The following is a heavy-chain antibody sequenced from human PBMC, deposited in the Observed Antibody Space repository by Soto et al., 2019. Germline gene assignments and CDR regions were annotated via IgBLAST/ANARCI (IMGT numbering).Heavy chain of an antibody. CDR3: ARVYMVRGTIIRYFDY. Sequence: QVQLQESGPGLVKPSGTLSLTCAVSGGSISSSNWWSWVRQPPGKGLEWIGKIYHSGSTNYNPSRKRRVTISVDKSKNQFSLKLSSVTAADTAGYYCARVYMVRGTIIRYFDYWGQGTLVTVSS. J-gene: IGHJ4*02. V-gene: IGHV4-4*02. CDR2: IYHSGST. D-gene: IGHD3-10*01. CDR1: GGSISSSNW.